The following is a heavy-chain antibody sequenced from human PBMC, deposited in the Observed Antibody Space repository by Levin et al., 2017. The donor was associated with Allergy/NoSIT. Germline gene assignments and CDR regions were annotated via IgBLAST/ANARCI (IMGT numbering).Heavy chain of an antibody. V-gene: IGHV2-70*01. CDR3: ARAYGGNFWYFDL. CDR1: GFSLSTSGMC. J-gene: IGHJ2*01. D-gene: IGHD4-17*01. Sequence: SGPTLVKPTQTLTLTCTFSGFSLSTSGMCVGWIRQPPGKALEWLALLDWKGDKYYNTSLKTRLAISKDTSENQVVLTVTNMDPVDTATYYCARAYGGNFWYFDLWGRGTLVSVSS. CDR2: LDWKGDK.